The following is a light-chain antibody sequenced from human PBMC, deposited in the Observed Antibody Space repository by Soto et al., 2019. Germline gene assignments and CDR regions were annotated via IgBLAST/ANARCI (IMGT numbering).Light chain of an antibody. CDR1: SSNIGAGYD. CDR2: GNS. V-gene: IGLV1-40*01. Sequence: QSVLTQPPSVSGAPGQRVIISCTGSSSNIGAGYDVHWYQQLPGTAPKLLIYGNSNRPSGVPDRFSGSKSGTSASLAITGLQAEDEADYYCQSYDSSLSGSNYVFGTGTKLTVL. CDR3: QSYDSSLSGSNYV. J-gene: IGLJ1*01.